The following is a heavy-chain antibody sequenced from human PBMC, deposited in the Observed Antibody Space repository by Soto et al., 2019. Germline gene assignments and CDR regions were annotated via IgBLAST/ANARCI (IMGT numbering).Heavy chain of an antibody. CDR3: VRDSHGDY. J-gene: IGHJ4*02. V-gene: IGHV3-74*01. CDR2: IDHDGPT. CDR1: GFTLSNYW. Sequence: EVQLVESGGGLVQPGGSLGLSCAGSGFTLSNYWMHWVRQAPGKGLEWVSRIDHDGPTDYADSVRGRFTISRDNAENTLYLQMNSLRPDDTAVYYCVRDSHGDYWGQGTLVTVSS.